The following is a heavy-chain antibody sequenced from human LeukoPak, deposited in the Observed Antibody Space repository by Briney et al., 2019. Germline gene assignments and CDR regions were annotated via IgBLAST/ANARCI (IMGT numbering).Heavy chain of an antibody. Sequence: GGSLRLSCEASGFTFSNAWMNWVRQAPGKGLEWVGRIKSNNAGGEIDYAAQVKGRFTISRDDLENTLFLQMNSLKTEDTAVYYCTTVTWRLENDNWGQGTLVTVSS. J-gene: IGHJ4*02. CDR1: GFTFSNAW. CDR3: TTVTWRLENDN. V-gene: IGHV3-15*01. D-gene: IGHD2-21*02. CDR2: IKSNNAGGEI.